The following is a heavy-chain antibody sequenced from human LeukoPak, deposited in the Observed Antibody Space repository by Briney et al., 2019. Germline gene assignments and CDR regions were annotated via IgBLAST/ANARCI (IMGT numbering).Heavy chain of an antibody. V-gene: IGHV4-34*01. D-gene: IGHD3-10*01. CDR1: GGSFSGYY. CDR3: ARVQEGGLLWFGELLYNWFDP. J-gene: IGHJ5*02. CDR2: INHSGST. Sequence: KPSETLSLTCAVYGGSFSGYYRSWIRQPPGKGLEWIGEINHSGSTNYNPSLKSRVTISVDTSKNQFSLKLSSVTAADTAVYYCARVQEGGLLWFGELLYNWFDPWGQGTLVTVSS.